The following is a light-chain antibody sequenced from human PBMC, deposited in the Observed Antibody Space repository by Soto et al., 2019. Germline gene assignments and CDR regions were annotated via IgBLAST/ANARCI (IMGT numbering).Light chain of an antibody. J-gene: IGKJ3*01. CDR3: QQCYSTPYT. Sequence: DIQMTQSPSSLSVSVGDRATITCRASQSISSYLYWYQQKPGKAPKLLIYAASSLQSGVPSRFSGSGSGTDFTLTISSLQPDDFATYYCQQCYSTPYTFGQGTKVDIK. CDR1: QSISSY. CDR2: AAS. V-gene: IGKV1-39*01.